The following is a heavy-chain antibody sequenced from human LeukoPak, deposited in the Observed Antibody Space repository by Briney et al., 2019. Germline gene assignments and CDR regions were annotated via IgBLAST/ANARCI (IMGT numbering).Heavy chain of an antibody. D-gene: IGHD2-2*01. J-gene: IGHJ4*02. CDR2: IYPGDSDT. CDR1: GYSFTNYW. Sequence: GESLKISCESSGYSFTNYWIGWVRQMPGKGLEWMGIIYPGDSDTRYSPSFQGQVTISADKSISTAYLQWSSLKASDTAMYYCARQGRYCSSTSCYVDYWGQGTLVTVSS. CDR3: ARQGRYCSSTSCYVDY. V-gene: IGHV5-51*01.